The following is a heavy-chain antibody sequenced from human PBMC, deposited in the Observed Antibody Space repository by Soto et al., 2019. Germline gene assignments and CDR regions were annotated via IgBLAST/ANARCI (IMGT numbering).Heavy chain of an antibody. V-gene: IGHV4-4*02. J-gene: IGHJ4*02. CDR3: ARVSELRSFEK. CDR1: GGSISSSNW. CDR2: IYHGGST. Sequence: TSETLSLTCAVSGGSISSSNWWSWVRQPPGKGLEWIGEIYHGGSTNSNPSLKSRVTISVDKSKNQFSLNLSSVTAADTAVYYCARVSELRSFEKWGQGTQVTVSS.